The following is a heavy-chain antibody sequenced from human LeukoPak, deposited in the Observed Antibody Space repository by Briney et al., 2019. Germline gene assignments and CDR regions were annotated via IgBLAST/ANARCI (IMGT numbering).Heavy chain of an antibody. CDR1: GGSFSGYY. V-gene: IGHV4-34*01. CDR3: ARYSGSQGSFFDY. D-gene: IGHD1-26*01. Sequence: SETLSLTCAVYGGSFSGYYWSWIRQPPGKGLEWIGEINHSGSTNYNPPLKSRVTISVDTSKNQFSLKLSSVTAADTAVYYCARYSGSQGSFFDYWGQGTLVTVSS. J-gene: IGHJ4*02. CDR2: INHSGST.